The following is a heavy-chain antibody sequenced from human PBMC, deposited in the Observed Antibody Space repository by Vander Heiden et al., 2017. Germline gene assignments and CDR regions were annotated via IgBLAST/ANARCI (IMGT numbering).Heavy chain of an antibody. CDR3: ARRGSYYYYYGMDV. V-gene: IGHV3-30-3*01. CDR2: ISYDGSNK. CDR1: GFTFSSYA. J-gene: IGHJ6*02. Sequence: QVQLVESGGGVVQPGRSLRLSCAASGFTFSSYAMHWVRQAPGKGLEWVAVISYDGSNKYYADSVKGRFTISRDNSKNTLYLQMNSLRAEDTAVYYCARRGSYYYYYGMDVWGQGTTVTVSS. D-gene: IGHD1-26*01.